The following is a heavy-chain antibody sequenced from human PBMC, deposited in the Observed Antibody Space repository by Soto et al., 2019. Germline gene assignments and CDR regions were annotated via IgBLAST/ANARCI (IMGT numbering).Heavy chain of an antibody. CDR3: ARGAGWWGY. J-gene: IGHJ4*02. D-gene: IGHD2-15*01. Sequence: QVQLQESGPGLVKPSETLSLTCTVSGGSISDYYWSWIRQPPGKGLEWIGYISYIGSTNYNPSLKSRVKIPLDTSKKQFFLKLRSVTAADAAVYYCARGAGWWGYWGQGALVTVSS. CDR1: GGSISDYY. CDR2: ISYIGST. V-gene: IGHV4-59*08.